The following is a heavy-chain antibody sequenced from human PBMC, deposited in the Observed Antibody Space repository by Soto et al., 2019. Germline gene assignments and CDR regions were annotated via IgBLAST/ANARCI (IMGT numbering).Heavy chain of an antibody. CDR2: IYYSGST. D-gene: IGHD3-3*01. Sequence: QLQLQESGPGLVKPSETLSLTCTVSGGSIISSSYYWGWIRQPPGKGLEWIGSIYYSGSTYYNPSLKIRVTISVDTSKNQFSLKLSSVTAADTAVYYCARHYDFWSGYYRTPHFDYWGQGTLVTVSS. J-gene: IGHJ4*02. CDR3: ARHYDFWSGYYRTPHFDY. CDR1: GGSIISSSYY. V-gene: IGHV4-39*01.